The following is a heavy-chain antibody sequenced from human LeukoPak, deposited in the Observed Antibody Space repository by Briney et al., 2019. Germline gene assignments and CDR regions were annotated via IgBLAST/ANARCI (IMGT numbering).Heavy chain of an antibody. D-gene: IGHD5-18*01. V-gene: IGHV3-23*01. CDR2: ITGSGTST. J-gene: IGHJ4*02. CDR1: TFTFSSYA. Sequence: GGSLRLSCAASTFTFSSYAMNWVRQAPGKGLEWVSLITGSGTSTYYADSVKGRFTISRDNSKNTLYLQMNSLRADDTAVYSCARAAGSTYGSEYFHYWGQGTLVTVSS. CDR3: ARAAGSTYGSEYFHY.